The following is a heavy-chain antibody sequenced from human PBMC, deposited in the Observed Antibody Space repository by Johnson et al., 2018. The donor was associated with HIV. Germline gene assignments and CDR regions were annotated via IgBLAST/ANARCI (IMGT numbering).Heavy chain of an antibody. J-gene: IGHJ3*02. CDR3: AKGVDYYDSSPADAFDI. CDR1: GFTVSSNY. V-gene: IGHV3-66*01. Sequence: VQLVESGGGLVQPGWSLRLSCAASGFTVSSNYMSWVRQAPGKGLECVSVIYSGGSTYYADSVNGRFTISRDNSKNTLYLQMNSLRAEDTAVYYCAKGVDYYDSSPADAFDIWGQGTMVTVSS. CDR2: IYSGGST. D-gene: IGHD3-22*01.